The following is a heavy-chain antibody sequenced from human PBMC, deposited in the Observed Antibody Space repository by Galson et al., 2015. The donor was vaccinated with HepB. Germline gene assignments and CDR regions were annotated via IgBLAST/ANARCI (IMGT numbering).Heavy chain of an antibody. CDR1: GFTFSGFW. J-gene: IGHJ4*02. CDR2: IKQDGSED. D-gene: IGHD6-13*01. Sequence: SLRLSCAASGFTFSGFWMSWVRQAPGKGLEWVATIKQDGSEDYYVDSLKGRFTISRDSAKNSLYLQMNSLRAEDTAVYYCHTGYSSSWYPNYFDYWGQGTLVTVSS. CDR3: HTGYSSSWYPNYFDY. V-gene: IGHV3-7*03.